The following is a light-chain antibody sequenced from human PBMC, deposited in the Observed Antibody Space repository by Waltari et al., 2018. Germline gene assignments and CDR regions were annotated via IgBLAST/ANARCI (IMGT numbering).Light chain of an antibody. CDR2: YNSDSEK. CDR1: SDINVGDFI. CDR3: MFWPSNVWV. Sequence: QPVLTQPPSSSASPGESARLTCTLPSDINVGDFIIYWYQQKPGSPPRFLLYYNSDSEKAQGSGVPSRFSGSKDASANAVILLISGLQSEDEADYYCMFWPSNVWVFGGGTKLTVL. J-gene: IGLJ3*02. V-gene: IGLV5-37*01.